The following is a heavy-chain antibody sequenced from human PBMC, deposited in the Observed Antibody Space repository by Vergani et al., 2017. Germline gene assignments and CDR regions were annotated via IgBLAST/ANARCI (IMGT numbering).Heavy chain of an antibody. J-gene: IGHJ6*03. Sequence: EVQLVQSGAEVKKPGESLKISCKGSGYSFTSYWIGWVRQMPGKGLEWMGIIYPGDSDTRYSQSFQGQVTISADKSITTAYLQWSSLKASDTAMYYCSRHTTTCKLPYYYYYYMDVWGKGTTVTVSS. CDR3: SRHTTTCKLPYYYYYYMDV. V-gene: IGHV5-51*01. CDR1: GYSFTSYW. CDR2: IYPGDSDT. D-gene: IGHD4/OR15-4a*01.